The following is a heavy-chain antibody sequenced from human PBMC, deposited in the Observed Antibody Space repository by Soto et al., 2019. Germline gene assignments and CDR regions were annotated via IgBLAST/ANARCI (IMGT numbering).Heavy chain of an antibody. Sequence: GASVKVSCKASGYTFTSYYMHWVRQAPGQGLEWMGIINPSGGSTSYAQKFQGRVTMTRDTSTSTVYMELSSLRSEDTAVYYCARDLIVVVPAAPTIDAFDIWGQGTMVTVSS. CDR1: GYTFTSYY. CDR2: INPSGGST. J-gene: IGHJ3*02. CDR3: ARDLIVVVPAAPTIDAFDI. V-gene: IGHV1-46*03. D-gene: IGHD2-2*01.